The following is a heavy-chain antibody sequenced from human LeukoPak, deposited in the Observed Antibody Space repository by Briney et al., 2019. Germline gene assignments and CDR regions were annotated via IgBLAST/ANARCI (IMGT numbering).Heavy chain of an antibody. D-gene: IGHD3-22*01. CDR2: IYYSGST. J-gene: IGHJ5*02. CDR3: ARDRYYYDSSGYYFRFDP. CDR1: GGSISSYY. V-gene: IGHV4-59*01. Sequence: PSETLSLTCTVSGGSISSYYWSWIRQPPGKGLEWIGYIYYSGSTNYNPSLESRVTISVDTSKNQFSLKLSSVTAADTAVYYCARDRYYYDSSGYYFRFDPWGQGTLVTVSS.